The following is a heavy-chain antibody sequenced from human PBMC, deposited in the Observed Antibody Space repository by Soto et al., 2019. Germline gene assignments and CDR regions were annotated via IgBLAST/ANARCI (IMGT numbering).Heavy chain of an antibody. CDR1: GGTFSSYA. CDR3: ARHPGGRGYYYGMDV. Sequence: SVTVSCKASGGTFSSYAISWVRQAPGQGLEWMGGIIPIFGTANYAQKFQGRVTITADESTSTAYMELSSLRSEDTAVYYCARHPGGRGYYYGMDVWGQGTTVTVSS. V-gene: IGHV1-69*13. J-gene: IGHJ6*02. D-gene: IGHD2-15*01. CDR2: IIPIFGTA.